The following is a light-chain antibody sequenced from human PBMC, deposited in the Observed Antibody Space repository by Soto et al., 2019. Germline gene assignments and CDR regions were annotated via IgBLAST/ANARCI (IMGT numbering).Light chain of an antibody. CDR2: EDN. V-gene: IGLV6-57*01. CDR3: PSYDATNQV. CDR1: SGSIASNY. J-gene: IGLJ3*02. Sequence: NFMLTQPHSVSESPGKTVIISCTRSSGSIASNYVQWYQQRPGSSPTTVIYEDNQRPSGVPDRFSGSIDSSSNSASLTISGLETEEGADYFCPSYDATNQVFGGGTKLTVL.